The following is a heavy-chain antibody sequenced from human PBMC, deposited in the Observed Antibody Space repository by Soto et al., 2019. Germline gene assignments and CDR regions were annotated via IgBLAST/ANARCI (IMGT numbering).Heavy chain of an antibody. CDR2: IYYSGST. V-gene: IGHV4-31*03. CDR1: GGSISSGGYY. D-gene: IGHD3-9*01. Sequence: SETLSLTCTVSGGSISSGGYYWSWIRQHPGKGLEWIGYIYYSGSTYYNPSLKSRVTISVDTSKNQFSLKLSSVTAADTAVYYCARVPYFDWLRFDYWGQGTLVTVSS. CDR3: ARVPYFDWLRFDY. J-gene: IGHJ4*02.